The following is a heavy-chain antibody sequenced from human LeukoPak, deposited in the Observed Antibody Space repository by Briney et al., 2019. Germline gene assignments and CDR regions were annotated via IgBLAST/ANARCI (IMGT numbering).Heavy chain of an antibody. CDR3: ARDQYAYYYDSSGYYSAFDY. D-gene: IGHD3-22*01. CDR2: ISYDGSNK. J-gene: IGHJ4*02. Sequence: GGSLRLSCAASGFTFSSYAMHWVRQAPGKGLEWVAVISYDGSNKYYADSVKGRFTTSRDNSKNTLYLQMNSLRAEDTAVYYCARDQYAYYYDSSGYYSAFDYWGQGTLVTVSS. CDR1: GFTFSSYA. V-gene: IGHV3-30-3*01.